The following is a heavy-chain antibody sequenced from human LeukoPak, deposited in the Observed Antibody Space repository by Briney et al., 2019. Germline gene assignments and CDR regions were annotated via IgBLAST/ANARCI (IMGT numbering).Heavy chain of an antibody. CDR3: ASEQTYYFSMDV. CDR1: GFIFGDYA. CDR2: INWNSGII. V-gene: IGHV3-9*01. D-gene: IGHD1-26*01. J-gene: IGHJ6*02. Sequence: PGGSLRLSCAASGFIFGDYAMHWVRQVPGKGLEWVSGINWNSGIIGYVDSVKGRFTISRDDSKNTAYLQMNSLKTEDTAVYSCASEQTYYFSMDVWGQGTTVTVSS.